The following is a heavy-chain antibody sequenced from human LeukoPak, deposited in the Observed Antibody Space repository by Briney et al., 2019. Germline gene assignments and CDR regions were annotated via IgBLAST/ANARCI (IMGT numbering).Heavy chain of an antibody. Sequence: SETLSLTCTVSGGSISSGSYYWSWIRQPAGKGLEWIGRIYTIGTTNYNPSLKSRVTISVDTSKNQFSLKLSSVTAADTAVYYCASGPKAYYDSSGKYNWFDPWGQGTLVTVSS. CDR2: IYTIGTT. CDR3: ASGPKAYYDSSGKYNWFDP. CDR1: GGSISSGSYY. J-gene: IGHJ5*02. D-gene: IGHD3-22*01. V-gene: IGHV4-61*02.